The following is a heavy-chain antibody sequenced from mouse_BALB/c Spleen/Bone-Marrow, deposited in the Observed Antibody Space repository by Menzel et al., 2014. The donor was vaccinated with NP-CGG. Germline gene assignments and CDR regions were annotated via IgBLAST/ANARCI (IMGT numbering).Heavy chain of an antibody. V-gene: IGHV5-12-2*01. J-gene: IGHJ4*01. D-gene: IGHD2-10*02. CDR2: ISNGGGST. CDR3: ARRVWSRGGDY. Sequence: EVKLMESGGGLVQPGGSLKLSCAASGFTFSSYTMSWVRQTPEKRLECVAYISNGGGSTYYPDTVKGRFTISRDNAKNTLYLQMSSLKSEDTAMYYCARRVWSRGGDYWGQGTSVTVSS. CDR1: GFTFSSYT.